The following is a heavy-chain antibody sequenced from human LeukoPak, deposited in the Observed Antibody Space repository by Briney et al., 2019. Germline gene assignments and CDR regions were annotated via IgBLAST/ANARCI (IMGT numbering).Heavy chain of an antibody. D-gene: IGHD2/OR15-2a*01. J-gene: IGHJ4*02. Sequence: SETLSLTCTVSGGSISSGGYYWSWIRQHPGKGLEWIGYIYYSGSTYYNPSLKSRVTISVDTSKNQFSLKLSSVTAADTAVYYCAIILSASRVFDYWGQGTLVTVSS. CDR3: AIILSASRVFDY. CDR1: GGSISSGGYY. V-gene: IGHV4-31*03. CDR2: IYYSGST.